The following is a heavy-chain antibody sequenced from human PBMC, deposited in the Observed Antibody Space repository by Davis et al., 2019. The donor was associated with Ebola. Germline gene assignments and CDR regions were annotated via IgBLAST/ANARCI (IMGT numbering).Heavy chain of an antibody. D-gene: IGHD2-15*01. J-gene: IGHJ6*02. CDR1: GGSFSGYY. CDR3: ATLGYCSGGSCYRGSTTGMDV. CDR2: INHSGST. V-gene: IGHV4-34*01. Sequence: MPSETLSLTCAVYGGSFSGYYWSWIRQPPGKGLEWIGEINHSGSTNYNASLKSRVTISVDTSKNQFSLKVSTMTAEDTAVYYCATLGYCSGGSCYRGSTTGMDVWGQGTTVTVSS.